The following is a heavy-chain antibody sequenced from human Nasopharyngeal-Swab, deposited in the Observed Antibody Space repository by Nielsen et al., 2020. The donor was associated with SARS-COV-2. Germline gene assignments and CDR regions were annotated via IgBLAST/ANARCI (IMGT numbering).Heavy chain of an antibody. CDR3: ARGSLAAIPRSSWYFDY. J-gene: IGHJ4*02. V-gene: IGHV4-4*07. Sequence: GSLRLYCTVSGGSISRYYWTWIRQPAGKGLEWIGRIYTSESTNYNPSLKSRFSMSVDTSKNQFSLNLSSVTAADMAVYYCARGSLAAIPRSSWYFDYWGQGTLVTVSS. CDR2: IYTSEST. CDR1: GGSISRYY. D-gene: IGHD6-13*01.